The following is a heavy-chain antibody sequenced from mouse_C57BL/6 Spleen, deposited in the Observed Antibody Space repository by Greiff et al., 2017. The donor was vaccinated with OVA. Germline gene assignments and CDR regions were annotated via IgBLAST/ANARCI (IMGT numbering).Heavy chain of an antibody. D-gene: IGHD2-3*01. J-gene: IGHJ1*03. CDR2: SRNKANDYTT. CDR3: ARDGGYDGYRYFDV. Sequence: EVQLVESGGGLVQSGRSLRLSCATSGFTFSDFYMEWVRQAPGKGLEWIAASRNKANDYTTEYSASVKGRFIVSRDTSQSIRYLQMNALRAEDTAIYYCARDGGYDGYRYFDVWGTGTTVTVSS. CDR1: GFTFSDFY. V-gene: IGHV7-1*01.